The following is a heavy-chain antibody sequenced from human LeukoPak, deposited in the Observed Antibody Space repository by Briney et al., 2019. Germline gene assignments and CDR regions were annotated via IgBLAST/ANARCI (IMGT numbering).Heavy chain of an antibody. CDR2: INWDGGGT. J-gene: IGHJ3*02. CDR1: GFKFDDYT. V-gene: IGHV3-43*01. D-gene: IGHD6-13*01. CDR3: VRGGSSTSWYITDAFDI. Sequence: PGGSLRLSCAASGFKFDDYTMHWVRQAPGKGLEWVSLINWDGGGTYYADSVKGRFDISKDNRKNSLYLQMKSLRSEDTALYYCVRGGSSTSWYITDAFDIWGQGTMVTVSS.